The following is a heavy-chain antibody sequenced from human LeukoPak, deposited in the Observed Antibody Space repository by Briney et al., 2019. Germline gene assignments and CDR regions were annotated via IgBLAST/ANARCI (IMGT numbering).Heavy chain of an antibody. CDR3: ARAALAAAGGPYFDY. J-gene: IGHJ4*02. D-gene: IGHD6-13*01. Sequence: PSETLSLTCAVSGDSISSSNWWSWVRQPPGKGLEWIGEIFHSGTINYKPSLKSRVTISVDTSKNQFSLKLSSVTAADTAVYYCARAALAAAGGPYFDYWGQGTLVTVSS. CDR1: GDSISSSNW. V-gene: IGHV4-4*02. CDR2: IFHSGTI.